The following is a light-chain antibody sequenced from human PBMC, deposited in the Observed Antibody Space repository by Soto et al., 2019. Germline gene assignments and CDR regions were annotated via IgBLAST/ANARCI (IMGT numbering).Light chain of an antibody. CDR2: GNS. J-gene: IGLJ1*01. CDR1: SSNIGAGYD. V-gene: IGLV1-40*01. Sequence: QSVLTQPPSVSGAPGQRVTISCTGSSSNIGAGYDVHWYQQLPGTAPKLLIYGNSNRPSGVPDRFSGSKSGTSASLAITGLQAEDEADYYCQSYDSRLSAFYVFGTGTKGTAL. CDR3: QSYDSRLSAFYV.